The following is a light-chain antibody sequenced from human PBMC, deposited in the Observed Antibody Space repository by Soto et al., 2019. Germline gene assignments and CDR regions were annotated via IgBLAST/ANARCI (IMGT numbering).Light chain of an antibody. CDR2: GAS. Sequence: MTQSPATLSVSPGDSVTLSCRTSHSVNSHVAWYQQRPGQAPRLLIYGASIRATDIPDRFIGSGSGTEFTLTISRLQSEDFAVYYCQXYINWPRTCGQGTKVDIK. V-gene: IGKV3-15*01. J-gene: IGKJ1*01. CDR1: HSVNSH. CDR3: QXYINWPRT.